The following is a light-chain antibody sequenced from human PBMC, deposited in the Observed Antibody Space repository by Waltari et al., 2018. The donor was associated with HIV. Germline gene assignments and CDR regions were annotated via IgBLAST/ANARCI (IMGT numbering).Light chain of an antibody. CDR1: QSLLHNYGNNF. V-gene: IGKV2-28*01. J-gene: IGKJ2*01. CDR3: MQALQTPPT. Sequence: EIVITQSPLSLPVTPGEQASISSSSSQSLLHNYGNNFLDWYLQKPGQSPQLLIYLGSSRASGVPDRFSGRGSGTDFTLNISRVEAEDVGVYYCMQALQTPPTFGQGTKLEIK. CDR2: LGS.